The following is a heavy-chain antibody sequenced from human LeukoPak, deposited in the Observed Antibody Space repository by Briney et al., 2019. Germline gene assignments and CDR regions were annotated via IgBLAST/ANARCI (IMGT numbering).Heavy chain of an antibody. J-gene: IGHJ4*02. Sequence: SETLSLTCTVSGGSISSYYWSWIRQPPGKGLEWIGSIYYSGSTYYNPSLKSRVTISVDTSKNQFSLKLSSVTAADTAVYYCAREPQYYYDSSGYDYWGQGTLVTVSS. CDR1: GGSISSYY. CDR2: IYYSGST. CDR3: AREPQYYYDSSGYDY. D-gene: IGHD3-22*01. V-gene: IGHV4-59*12.